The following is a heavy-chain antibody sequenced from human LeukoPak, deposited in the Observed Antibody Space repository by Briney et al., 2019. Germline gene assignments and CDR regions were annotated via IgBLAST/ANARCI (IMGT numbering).Heavy chain of an antibody. D-gene: IGHD2-15*01. CDR1: GGSMSRYY. CDR2: IFYSGST. Sequence: PSETLSLTCAVSGGSMSRYYWSWIRQPPGKGLEWIGYIFYSGSTNYNPSLKSRVTISVDTSKNQFSLRLSSVTAADTAVYYCARTIDCSSSSCSYEMDVWGQGATVTVPS. J-gene: IGHJ6*02. CDR3: ARTIDCSSSSCSYEMDV. V-gene: IGHV4-59*08.